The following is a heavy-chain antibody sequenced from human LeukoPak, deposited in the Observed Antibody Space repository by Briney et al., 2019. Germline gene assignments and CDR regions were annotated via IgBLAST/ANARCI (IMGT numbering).Heavy chain of an antibody. CDR1: GGSFSPYY. Sequence: SETLSLTYTVYGGSFSPYYWNWIRQPPGKGLEWIGEINHRGSTTYNPSLKSRVTISLDTSKNQFSLKLSSVTAADTAVYYCARVGLDWGSIDYWGQGTLVTVSS. CDR2: INHRGST. D-gene: IGHD3/OR15-3a*01. J-gene: IGHJ4*02. CDR3: ARVGLDWGSIDY. V-gene: IGHV4-34*01.